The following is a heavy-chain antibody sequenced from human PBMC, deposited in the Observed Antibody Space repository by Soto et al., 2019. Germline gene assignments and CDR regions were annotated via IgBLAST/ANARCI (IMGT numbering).Heavy chain of an antibody. CDR2: ISYDGTFE. CDR3: AIHFSQRNAVEIFAH. D-gene: IGHD3-3*02. J-gene: IGHJ4*02. CDR1: GLSFSSFD. Sequence: GGSLRLSCAVYGLSFSSFDMPWVRQAPGKQPEWVSWISYDGTFEHYADSVKGRFTISRDSSNNMVYLQLNSLSTEDTALYYCAIHFSQRNAVEIFAHWGEVTQFIHSS. V-gene: IGHV3-30-3*01.